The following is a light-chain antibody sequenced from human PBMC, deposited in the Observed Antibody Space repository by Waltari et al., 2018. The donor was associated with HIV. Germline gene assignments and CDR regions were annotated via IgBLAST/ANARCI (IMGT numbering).Light chain of an antibody. CDR1: SSNIGSKY. J-gene: IGLJ2*01. CDR2: SNN. CDR3: AAWDDSLNGVV. Sequence: QSVLTQPPSASGTPGQRVTISCSGSSSNIGSKYVYWYQQLPGTAPKLLMYSNNQRPSGVPDRFSGSKSGTSASLAISGLQSEDEADYYCAAWDDSLNGVVFGGGTKLTVL. V-gene: IGLV1-44*01.